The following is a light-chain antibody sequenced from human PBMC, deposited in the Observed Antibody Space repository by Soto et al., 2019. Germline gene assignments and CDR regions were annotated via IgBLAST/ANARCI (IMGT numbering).Light chain of an antibody. CDR1: QSISSY. V-gene: IGKV3-11*01. J-gene: IGKJ4*01. CDR2: DAS. CDR3: EQRYSALT. Sequence: EIVLTQSPATLSLSPGERATLSCRASQSISSYLAWYQQKPCQTPRLLIYDASNRATDIPARFSGSGSGTDFSLSISSLEPDGFAVYYYEQRYSALTFGGGTKVEIK.